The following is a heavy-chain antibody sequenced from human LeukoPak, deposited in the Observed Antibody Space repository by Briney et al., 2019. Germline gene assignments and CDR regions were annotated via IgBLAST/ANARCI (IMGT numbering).Heavy chain of an antibody. D-gene: IGHD5-24*01. V-gene: IGHV3-23*01. CDR2: ITSSGGST. CDR3: IRDFRSADL. J-gene: IGHJ5*02. CDR1: EFTFSSYA. Sequence: GGSLRLSCAASEFTFSSYAMSWVRQAPGKGLEWVSTITSSGGSTYYADSVKGRFTISRDNAKNTVYLEMNSLSVEDTATYYCIRDFRSADLWGQGTLVTVTS.